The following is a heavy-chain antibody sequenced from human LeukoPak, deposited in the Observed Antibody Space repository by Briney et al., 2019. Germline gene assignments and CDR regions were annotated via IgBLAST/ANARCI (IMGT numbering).Heavy chain of an antibody. CDR1: GFTFSSYG. Sequence: PGGSLRLSCAASGFTFSSYGMSWVRQAPGKGLERVAVISNDGNEKYYADSVKGRFSISRDNSKNTLFLQMSGLRTEDTAVYYCVRDGGYTGGWTYGAGDYWGQGTLVTVSS. CDR3: VRDGGYTGGWTYGAGDY. CDR2: ISNDGNEK. J-gene: IGHJ4*01. D-gene: IGHD2-8*02. V-gene: IGHV3-30*03.